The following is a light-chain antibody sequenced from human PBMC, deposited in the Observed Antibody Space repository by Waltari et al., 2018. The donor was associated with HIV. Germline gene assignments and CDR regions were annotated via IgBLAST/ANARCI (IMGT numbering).Light chain of an antibody. V-gene: IGLV3-21*04. Sequence: SYVLTQPPSASVAHGKTAKITRVGNNIGTKSVHWYPQKPDQAPLLVIYYNADRPSGLPERVPGSNSGNTATLTINRVEAGDEADYDCHVWDTISNHVVFGGGSKLTVL. CDR1: NIGTKS. J-gene: IGLJ2*01. CDR3: HVWDTISNHVV. CDR2: YNA.